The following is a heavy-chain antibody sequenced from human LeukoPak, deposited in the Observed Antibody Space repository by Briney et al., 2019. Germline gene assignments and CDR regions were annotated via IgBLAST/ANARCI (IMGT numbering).Heavy chain of an antibody. CDR2: MNPNSGNT. D-gene: IGHD2-2*01. CDR1: GYTFTSYD. Sequence: ASVKVSCKASGYTFTSYDINWVRQATGQGLEWMGWMNPNSGNTGYAQKFQGRVTITRNTSISTAYMELSSLRSEDTAVYYCARGSDLPIVPAAINWFDPWGQGTLVTVSS. V-gene: IGHV1-8*03. J-gene: IGHJ5*02. CDR3: ARGSDLPIVPAAINWFDP.